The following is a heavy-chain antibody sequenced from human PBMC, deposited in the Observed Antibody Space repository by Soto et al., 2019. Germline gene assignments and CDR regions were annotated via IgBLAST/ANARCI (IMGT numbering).Heavy chain of an antibody. Sequence: QVQLEQSGAEVKKPGDSMKVSCKASGYTFTTYGISWVRQAPGQGLEWMGWINGYNGNTDYPQKLQGRVTMTTDPSTSTAYMALRSLRSDDTAVYYCAREGSAPYYYYGMDVWGQGTTVTVSS. CDR3: AREGSAPYYYYGMDV. V-gene: IGHV1-18*01. J-gene: IGHJ6*02. CDR1: GYTFTTYG. D-gene: IGHD6-19*01. CDR2: INGYNGNT.